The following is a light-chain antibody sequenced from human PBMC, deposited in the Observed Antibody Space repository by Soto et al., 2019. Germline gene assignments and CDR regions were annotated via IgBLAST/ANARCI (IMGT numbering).Light chain of an antibody. V-gene: IGLV2-14*03. Sequence: QSVLTQPASVSGSPGQSITISCTGTSSDIGGYKYVSWYQQHPGKAPKLMIYEVSNRPSGVPNRFSGSKSGTTASLTISGLQDEDEADYYCISYTDSSTFVFGTGTKVTVL. CDR3: ISYTDSSTFV. CDR2: EVS. J-gene: IGLJ1*01. CDR1: SSDIGGYKY.